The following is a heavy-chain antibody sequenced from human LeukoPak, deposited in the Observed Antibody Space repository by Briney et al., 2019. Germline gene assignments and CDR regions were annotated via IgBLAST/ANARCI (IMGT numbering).Heavy chain of an antibody. CDR1: SGSLGSYY. CDR3: AREYSSSSGKALDY. J-gene: IGHJ4*02. D-gene: IGHD6-6*01. CDR2: IYTSGST. Sequence: SETLSLTCTVSSGSLGSYYWNWLRQPAGKGLNWIGHIYTSGSTNYNPSLKSRVTMSVDTSKNQFSLKLNSVTAADTAFYYCAREYSSSSGKALDYWDQGTLVTVSS. V-gene: IGHV4-4*07.